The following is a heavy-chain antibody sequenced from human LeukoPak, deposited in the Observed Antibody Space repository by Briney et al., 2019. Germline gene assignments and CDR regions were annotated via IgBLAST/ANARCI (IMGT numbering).Heavy chain of an antibody. V-gene: IGHV3-21*01. D-gene: IGHD1-14*01. Sequence: PGGSLRLSCVVSGFTFSDYTMNWARQAPGKGLEWVSSISSGSTYIHYADSAKGRFTISRDNAKNSLYLQMSSLRADDTAVYYCVTEKYNWNHAFDYWGRGTLVTVSS. CDR2: ISSGSTYI. CDR3: VTEKYNWNHAFDY. J-gene: IGHJ4*01. CDR1: GFTFSDYT.